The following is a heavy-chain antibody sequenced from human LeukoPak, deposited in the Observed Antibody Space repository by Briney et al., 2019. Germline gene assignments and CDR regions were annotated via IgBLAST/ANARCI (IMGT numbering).Heavy chain of an antibody. J-gene: IGHJ3*02. CDR3: ARHGVTFDAFDI. Sequence: SETLSLTCTVSGGSISSGDNYWSWIRQPPGKGLEWIGYVYHGGSTSYNPSLKSRVTISVDTSKNQFSLKLSSVTAADTAVYYCARHGVTFDAFDIWGQGTMVTVSS. V-gene: IGHV4-30-4*01. D-gene: IGHD3-3*01. CDR1: GGSISSGDNY. CDR2: VYHGGST.